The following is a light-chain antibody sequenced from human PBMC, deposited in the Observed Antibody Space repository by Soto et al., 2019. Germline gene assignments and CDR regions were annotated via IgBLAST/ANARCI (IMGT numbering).Light chain of an antibody. CDR2: GNS. CDR1: SSSIGAGYD. V-gene: IGLV1-40*01. J-gene: IGLJ2*01. Sequence: QSVLTQPPSVSGAPGQRGTISCTGSSSSIGAGYDVHWYQQLPGTAPKLLIYGNSNRPSGVPDRFSGSKSGTSASLAITGLQAEDEADYYCQSYDSSLSGSGVFGGGTKVTVL. CDR3: QSYDSSLSGSGV.